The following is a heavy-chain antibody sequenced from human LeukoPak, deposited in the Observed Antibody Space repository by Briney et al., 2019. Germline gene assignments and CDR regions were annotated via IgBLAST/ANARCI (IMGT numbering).Heavy chain of an antibody. D-gene: IGHD6-13*01. CDR1: GFTFDDYG. J-gene: IGHJ4*02. V-gene: IGHV3-20*04. CDR3: ARRGQQLVKDY. CDR2: INWNGGST. Sequence: GGSLRLSCAASGFTFDDYGMSWVRQAPGKGLEWVSGINWNGGSTGYADSVKGRFTISRDNAKDSLYLQMNSLRAEDTALYYCARRGQQLVKDYWGQGTLVTVSS.